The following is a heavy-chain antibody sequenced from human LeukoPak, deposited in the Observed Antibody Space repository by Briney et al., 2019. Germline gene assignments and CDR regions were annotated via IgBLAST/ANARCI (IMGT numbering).Heavy chain of an antibody. J-gene: IGHJ2*01. V-gene: IGHV4-59*01. CDR2: IYSSGTA. Sequence: SETLSLTCTVSGGSISNYYWSWIRQPPGKGLEWIGYIYSSGTANYNPSLKSRVTISVDTSKNQFSPKLTSVTAADTAVYYCAKDDSGFWYFDLWGRGTLVTVSS. CDR3: AKDDSGFWYFDL. CDR1: GGSISNYY. D-gene: IGHD3-10*01.